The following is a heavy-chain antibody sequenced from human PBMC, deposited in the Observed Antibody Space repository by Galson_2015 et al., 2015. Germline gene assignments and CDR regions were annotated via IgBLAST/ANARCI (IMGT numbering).Heavy chain of an antibody. CDR1: AFAFSIYE. CDR3: ARDRSSTYTVFDY. Sequence: SLRLSCAASAFAFSIYEMNWIRQAPGKGLEWVSYITSTGDTTYYADSVKGRFTVPRDNAKNSLFLQMDSLRTEDTAVYYCARDRSSTYTVFDYWGQGTLVTVSS. CDR2: ITSTGDTT. J-gene: IGHJ4*02. D-gene: IGHD2-2*02. V-gene: IGHV3-48*03.